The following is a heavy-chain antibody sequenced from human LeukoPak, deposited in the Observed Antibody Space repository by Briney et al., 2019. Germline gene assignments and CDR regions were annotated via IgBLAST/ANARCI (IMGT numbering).Heavy chain of an antibody. CDR3: ARLRYDSSGEYYYMDV. D-gene: IGHD3-22*01. CDR2: IYHSGST. V-gene: IGHV4-38-2*01. CDR1: GYSISSGYY. J-gene: IGHJ6*03. Sequence: SETLSLTCAVSGYSISSGYYWGWIRQPPGKGLEWIGSIYHSGSTHYNPSLKSRVTISVDTSKNQFSLKLSSVTAADTAVYYCARLRYDSSGEYYYMDVWGKGTTVTVSS.